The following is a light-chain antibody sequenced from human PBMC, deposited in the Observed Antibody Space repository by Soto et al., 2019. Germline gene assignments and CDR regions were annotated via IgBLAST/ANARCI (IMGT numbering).Light chain of an antibody. CDR1: QSVSNNY. V-gene: IGKV3-20*01. CDR3: QQYGSSPPWT. J-gene: IGKJ1*01. CDR2: GAS. Sequence: EILLTQSPGTLSLSPGERGTLSCRASQSVSNNYLAWFQHKPGQAPRLLIFGASTRATGIPDRFSGGGSGTRFTLTISSLEPEDVAVYYCQQYGSSPPWTFGQGTKVDIK.